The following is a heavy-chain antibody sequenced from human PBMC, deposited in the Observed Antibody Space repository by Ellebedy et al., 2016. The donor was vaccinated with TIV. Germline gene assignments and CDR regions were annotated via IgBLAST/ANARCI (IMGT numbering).Heavy chain of an antibody. V-gene: IGHV1-46*01. Sequence: ASVKVSCKASGYTFTSYYMHWVRQAPGQGLEWMGIINPSGGSTSYAQKFQGRVTMTRDTSTSTVYMELSSLRSEDTAVYYCARDQGLGIETTEIDYWGQGTLVTVSS. D-gene: IGHD7-27*01. CDR1: GYTFTSYY. CDR2: INPSGGST. CDR3: ARDQGLGIETTEIDY. J-gene: IGHJ4*02.